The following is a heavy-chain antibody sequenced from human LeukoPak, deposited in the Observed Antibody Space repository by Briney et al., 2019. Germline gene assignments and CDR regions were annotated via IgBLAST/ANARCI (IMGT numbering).Heavy chain of an antibody. Sequence: SETLSLTCAVYGGPFSGYYWSWIRQPPGKGLEWIGEINHSGSTNYNPSLKSRVTISVDTSKNQFSLKLSSVTAADTAVYYCARGVPRITIFGVVTGNWFDPWGQGTLVTVSS. CDR2: INHSGST. J-gene: IGHJ5*02. V-gene: IGHV4-34*01. CDR3: ARGVPRITIFGVVTGNWFDP. D-gene: IGHD3-3*01. CDR1: GGPFSGYY.